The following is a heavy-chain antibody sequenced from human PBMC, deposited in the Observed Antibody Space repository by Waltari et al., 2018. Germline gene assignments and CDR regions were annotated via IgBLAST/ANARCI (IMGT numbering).Heavy chain of an antibody. CDR2: INPNSGGT. CDR1: GYTFTGYY. Sequence: QVQLVQSGAEVKKPGASVKVSCKASGYTFTGYYMHWVRQAPGQGLEWMGWINPNSGGTNYAQKFQGRVTMTRDTSISTAYMELSRLRSDDTAVYYCARDLRAGFGRYYYMDVWGKGTTVTVSS. J-gene: IGHJ6*03. D-gene: IGHD3-16*01. CDR3: ARDLRAGFGRYYYMDV. V-gene: IGHV1-2*02.